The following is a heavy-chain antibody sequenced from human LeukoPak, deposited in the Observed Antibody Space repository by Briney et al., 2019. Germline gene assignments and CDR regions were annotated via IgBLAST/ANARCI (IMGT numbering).Heavy chain of an antibody. Sequence: GGSLRLSCAASGFAFSSYSMNWVRQAPGKGLEWVSYISSSGGNIYYADSVKGRFTISRDNAKTSLYLQMNSLRAEDTALYYCARDRGGIGYYMDVWGKGTTVTVSS. V-gene: IGHV3-48*01. J-gene: IGHJ6*03. CDR2: ISSSGGNI. CDR1: GFAFSSYS. D-gene: IGHD3-16*02. CDR3: ARDRGGIGYYMDV.